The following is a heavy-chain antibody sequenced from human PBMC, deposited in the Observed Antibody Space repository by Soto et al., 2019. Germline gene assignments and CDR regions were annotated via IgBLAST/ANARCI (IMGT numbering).Heavy chain of an antibody. CDR2: ISHSGIT. J-gene: IGHJ5*02. V-gene: IGHV4-4*02. CDR1: GASLNNYY. Sequence: SETLSLTCTVSGASLNNYYWTWVRQPPGGGLEWIGEISHSGITNYKASLKSRVTMSVDKTKNDVSLKLTSVTAADTAVYYCARVLRGWFDPWGQGTPVTVSS. CDR3: ARVLRGWFDP.